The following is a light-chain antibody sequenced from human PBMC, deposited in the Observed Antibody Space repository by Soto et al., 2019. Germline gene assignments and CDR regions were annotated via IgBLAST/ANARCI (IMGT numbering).Light chain of an antibody. J-gene: IGKJ1*01. CDR3: QQRGT. CDR2: DAS. CDR1: QSVSSSY. V-gene: IGKV3D-20*02. Sequence: EIVFTQSPGTLSLSPGERATLSCRASQSVSSSYLAWYQQKPGQAPRLLIYDASNRATGIPARFSGSGSGTDFTLTISSLEPEDFAVYYCQQRGTFGQGTKVDIK.